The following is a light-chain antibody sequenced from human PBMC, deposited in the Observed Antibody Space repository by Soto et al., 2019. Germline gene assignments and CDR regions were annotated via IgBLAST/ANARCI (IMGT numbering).Light chain of an antibody. CDR3: SSYSVSSTSDV. CDR1: SSDVGSFDL. Sequence: QSALTQPASVSGSPGQSITISCTGTSSDVGSFDLVSWYQQHPGKAPKLMIFEVSNRPSGVSNRFSGSKSGNTASLSIFGLQAEDEADYYCSSYSVSSTSDVFATGTKVTVL. V-gene: IGLV2-23*02. J-gene: IGLJ1*01. CDR2: EVS.